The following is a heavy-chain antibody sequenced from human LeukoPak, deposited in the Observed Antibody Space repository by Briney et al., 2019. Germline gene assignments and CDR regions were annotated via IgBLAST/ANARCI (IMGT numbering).Heavy chain of an antibody. CDR2: ISAYNGNT. D-gene: IGHD2-21*01. CDR1: GYTFTSYD. CDR3: ARALGGGEDY. Sequence: GASVKVSCKASGYTFTSYDINWVRQATGRGLEWMGWISAYNGNTNYAQKLQGRVTMTTDTSTSTAYMELRSLRSDDTAVYYCARALGGGEDYWGQGTLVTVSS. V-gene: IGHV1-18*01. J-gene: IGHJ4*02.